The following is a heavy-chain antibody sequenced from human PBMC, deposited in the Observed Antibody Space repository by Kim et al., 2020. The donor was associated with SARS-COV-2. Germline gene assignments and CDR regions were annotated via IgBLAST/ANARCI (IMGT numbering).Heavy chain of an antibody. V-gene: IGHV4-31*03. J-gene: IGHJ4*02. Sequence: SETLSLTCTVSGGSISSGGYYWSWIRQHPGKGLEWIGYIYYSGSTYYNPSLKSRVTISVDTSKNQFSLKLSSVTAADTAVYYCARGEGGFGESGGYYFDYWGQGTLVTVSS. CDR1: GGSISSGGYY. D-gene: IGHD3-10*01. CDR3: ARGEGGFGESGGYYFDY. CDR2: IYYSGST.